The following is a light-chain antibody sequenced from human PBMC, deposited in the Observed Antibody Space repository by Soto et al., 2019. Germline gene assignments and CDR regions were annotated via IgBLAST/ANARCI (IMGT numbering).Light chain of an antibody. Sequence: ETLLTQSPATLSVSPGERVTLSCRASQSVRDNLAWYQQKPGQAPRLLIYGASTRAPGIPDRLSGSGFGTEFSLTISSLQSEDSAVYYCQQHNDWPPSTFGQGTKLDIK. CDR3: QQHNDWPPST. V-gene: IGKV3-15*01. CDR1: QSVRDN. J-gene: IGKJ2*01. CDR2: GAS.